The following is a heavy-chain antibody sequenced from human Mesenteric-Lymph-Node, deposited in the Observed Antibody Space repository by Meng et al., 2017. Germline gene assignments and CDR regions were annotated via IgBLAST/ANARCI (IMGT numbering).Heavy chain of an antibody. J-gene: IGHJ5*02. Sequence: VQLQGPGPVLVTPSQPLSLTCTVSGGSISSGGFYWSWIRQHPGKGLEWIGYIYYSGSTYYNPSLRSRVAISIDTSKNQFSLKLTSVTAADTAVYFCARTNYGDYNWFDPWGQGTLVTVSS. CDR3: ARTNYGDYNWFDP. V-gene: IGHV4-31*03. CDR1: GGSISSGGFY. CDR2: IYYSGST. D-gene: IGHD4-17*01.